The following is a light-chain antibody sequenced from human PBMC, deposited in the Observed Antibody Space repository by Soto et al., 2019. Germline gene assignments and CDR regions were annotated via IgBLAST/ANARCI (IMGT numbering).Light chain of an antibody. V-gene: IGKV3-20*01. J-gene: IGKJ1*01. CDR2: AAS. CDR1: QSISSNY. CDR3: QLFGNSRT. Sequence: VLTQSPDTLSLNPGERATLSCRASQSISSNYLAWYQQRPGQAPRLLIYAASRRATGIPDRFYGRGSGTDFTLTINTLEPEDFAVYYCQLFGNSRTFGQGTKVE.